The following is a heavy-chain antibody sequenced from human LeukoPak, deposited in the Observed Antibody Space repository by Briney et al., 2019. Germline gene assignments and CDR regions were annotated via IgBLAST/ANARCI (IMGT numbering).Heavy chain of an antibody. CDR3: ARVHIAVAGPADY. Sequence: GGSLRLSCAASGFTFSSYGMHWVRQAPGKGLEWVAVISSDGTNKYNADSVKGRFTISRDNAKNSLYLQMNSLRAEDTAVYYCARVHIAVAGPADYWGQGTLVTVSS. J-gene: IGHJ4*02. CDR1: GFTFSSYG. CDR2: ISSDGTNK. V-gene: IGHV3-30*03. D-gene: IGHD6-19*01.